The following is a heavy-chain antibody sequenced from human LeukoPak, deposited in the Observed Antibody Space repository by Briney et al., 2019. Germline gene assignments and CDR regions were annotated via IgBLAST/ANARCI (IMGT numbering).Heavy chain of an antibody. J-gene: IGHJ4*02. CDR3: ASRLAVAGTDFDY. CDR1: GFTFSKFA. CDR2: IYSGGST. Sequence: PGGSLRLSCAASGFTFSKFALSWVRQAPGKGLEWVSVIYSGGSTYYADSVKGRFTISRDNSKNTLYLQMNSLRAEDTAVYYCASRLAVAGTDFDYWGQGTLVTVSS. V-gene: IGHV3-66*01. D-gene: IGHD6-19*01.